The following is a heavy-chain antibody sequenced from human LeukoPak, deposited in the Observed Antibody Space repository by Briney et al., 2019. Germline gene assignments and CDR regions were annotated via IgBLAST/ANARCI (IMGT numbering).Heavy chain of an antibody. V-gene: IGHV3-48*04. CDR2: ISSSSSTI. Sequence: PGGSLRLSCAASGFTFSSYSMNWVRQAPGKGLEWVSYISSSSSTIYYADSVKGRFTISRDNAKNSLYLQMNSLRAEDTAVYYCARGGFYYYDSSGYHFDYWGQGTLVTVSS. CDR3: ARGGFYYYDSSGYHFDY. D-gene: IGHD3-22*01. CDR1: GFTFSSYS. J-gene: IGHJ4*02.